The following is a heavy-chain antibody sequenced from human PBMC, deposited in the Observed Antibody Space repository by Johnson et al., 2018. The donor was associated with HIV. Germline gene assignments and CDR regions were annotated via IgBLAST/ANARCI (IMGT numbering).Heavy chain of an antibody. CDR3: AKAMSPMVRGNI. CDR2: ISYDGSNK. CDR1: GFTFSNVW. J-gene: IGHJ3*02. V-gene: IGHV3-30*18. Sequence: QVQLVESGGGLVKPGGSLRLSCAASGFTFSNVWMTWVSQAPGKGLEWVALISYDGSNKYYADSVKGRFTISRDNSKTTLFLHINSLRAEDTAVYYCAKAMSPMVRGNIWGQGIMVIVSS. D-gene: IGHD3-10*01.